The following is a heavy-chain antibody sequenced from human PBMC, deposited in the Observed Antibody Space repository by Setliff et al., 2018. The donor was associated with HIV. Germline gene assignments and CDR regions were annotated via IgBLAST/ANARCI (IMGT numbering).Heavy chain of an antibody. Sequence: SETLSLTCTVSGGSISSASYYWSWIRQPAGKGLEWIGRIYTSGSTTYNPSLKSRVTMSLDTSKNHFSLKLSSVTAADTAAYYCAGDRYSYGRSYFDYWGQGTLVTVSS. V-gene: IGHV4-61*02. CDR3: AGDRYSYGRSYFDY. D-gene: IGHD5-18*01. CDR1: GGSISSASYY. CDR2: IYTSGST. J-gene: IGHJ4*02.